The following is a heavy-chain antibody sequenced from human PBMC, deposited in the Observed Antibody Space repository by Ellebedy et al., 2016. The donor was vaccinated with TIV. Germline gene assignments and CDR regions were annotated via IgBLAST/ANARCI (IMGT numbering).Heavy chain of an antibody. CDR3: ARDKRPSVYGSGSYPYYYYGMDV. J-gene: IGHJ6*02. D-gene: IGHD3-10*01. CDR2: INPNSGGT. Sequence: ASVKVSCXASGYTFTGYYMHWVRQAPGQGLEWMGWINPNSGGTNYAQKFQGRVTMTRDTSISTAYMELSRLRSDDTAVYYCARDKRPSVYGSGSYPYYYYGMDVWGQGTTVTVSS. V-gene: IGHV1-2*02. CDR1: GYTFTGYY.